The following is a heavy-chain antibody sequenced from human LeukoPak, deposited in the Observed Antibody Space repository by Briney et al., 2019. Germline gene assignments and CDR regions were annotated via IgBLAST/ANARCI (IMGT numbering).Heavy chain of an antibody. J-gene: IGHJ6*02. CDR2: IYYSGST. V-gene: IGHV4-39*01. Sequence: SETLSLTCTVSGGSISSSSYYWGWIRQPPGKGLEWIGSIYYSGSTYYNPSLKSRVTISVDTSKNQFSLKLSSVTAADTAVYYCARYYGSGNYDYYYGMDVWGQGTTVTVSS. D-gene: IGHD3-16*01. CDR3: ARYYGSGNYDYYYGMDV. CDR1: GGSISSSSYY.